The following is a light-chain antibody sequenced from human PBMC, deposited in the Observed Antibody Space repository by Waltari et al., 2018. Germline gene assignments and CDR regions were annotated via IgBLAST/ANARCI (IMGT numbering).Light chain of an antibody. CDR1: EKIQRY. CDR2: AAS. V-gene: IGKV1-39*01. Sequence: DIQLTQSPPSLSASIGDRITISCLASEKIQRYLNWYQQKAGKAPSLLMFAASTLENGVPSTFSGSGSGTDFTLTISSLQPEDVATYYCQQTYSNPPTFGQGTKVEIK. CDR3: QQTYSNPPT. J-gene: IGKJ1*01.